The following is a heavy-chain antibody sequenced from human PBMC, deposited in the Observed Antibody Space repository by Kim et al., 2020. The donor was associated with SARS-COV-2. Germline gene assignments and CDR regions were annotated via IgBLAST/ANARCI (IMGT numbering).Heavy chain of an antibody. CDR3: ARPYSGSYFSYFDY. V-gene: IGHV3-30*04. Sequence: GGSLRLSCAASGFTFSSYAMHWVRQAPGKGLEWVAVISYDGSNKYYADSVKGRFTISRDNSKNTLYLQMNSLRAEDTAAYYCARPYSGSYFSYFDYWGQGTLVTVSS. J-gene: IGHJ4*02. D-gene: IGHD1-26*01. CDR1: GFTFSSYA. CDR2: ISYDGSNK.